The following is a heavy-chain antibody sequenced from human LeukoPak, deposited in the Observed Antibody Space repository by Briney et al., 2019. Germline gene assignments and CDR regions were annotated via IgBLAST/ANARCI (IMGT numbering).Heavy chain of an antibody. CDR2: FYRGGST. V-gene: IGHV3-66*02. J-gene: IGHJ3*02. D-gene: IGHD3-22*01. CDR3: ARYYDSSGYTQGAFDI. CDR1: GFSVSTNF. Sequence: GGSLRLSCAASGFSVSTNFMSWVRQAPGMGREWVSSFYRGGSTRYVDSVKGRFTTSRDHSKNTMYLQMNSLRVEDTAVYYCARYYDSSGYTQGAFDIWGQGTMVTVS.